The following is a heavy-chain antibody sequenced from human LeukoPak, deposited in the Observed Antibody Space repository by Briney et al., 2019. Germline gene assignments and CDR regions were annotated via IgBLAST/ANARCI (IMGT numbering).Heavy chain of an antibody. V-gene: IGHV4-31*03. CDR3: AGCSGGSPIDAFHI. Sequence: SETLSLTCTVSGGSINSGAYYWSWNRQHPGKGLEWIGYIYYSGSNYYNPSLKSRVTISVDTSKNQFSLKLSSVTAADTAVYYCAGCSGGSPIDAFHIWGQGTMVTVSS. J-gene: IGHJ3*02. CDR1: GGSINSGAYY. CDR2: IYYSGSN. D-gene: IGHD2-15*01.